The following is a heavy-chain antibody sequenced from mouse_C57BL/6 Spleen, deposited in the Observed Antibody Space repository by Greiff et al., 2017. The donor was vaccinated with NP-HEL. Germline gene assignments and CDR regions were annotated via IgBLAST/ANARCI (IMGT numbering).Heavy chain of an antibody. Sequence: QVQLQQSGAELMKPGASVKLSCKATGYTFTGYWIEWVKQRPGHGLEWIGEILPGSGSTNYNEKFKGTATFTADTSSNTAYMQLSSLTTEDSAIYYCASRNYYYGSSSFAYWGQGTLVTVSA. J-gene: IGHJ3*01. CDR2: ILPGSGST. D-gene: IGHD1-1*01. V-gene: IGHV1-9*01. CDR1: GYTFTGYW. CDR3: ASRNYYYGSSSFAY.